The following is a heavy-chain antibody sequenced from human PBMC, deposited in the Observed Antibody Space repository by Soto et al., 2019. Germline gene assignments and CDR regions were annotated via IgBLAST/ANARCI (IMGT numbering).Heavy chain of an antibody. CDR3: ARDYGADYYYYYGMDV. CDR1: GGTFSSYA. V-gene: IGHV1-69*13. D-gene: IGHD4-17*01. J-gene: IGHJ6*02. CDR2: IIPIFGTA. Sequence: SVKVSCKASGGTFSSYAISWVRQAPGQGLEWMGGIIPIFGTANYAQKFQGRVTITADESTSTAYMELSSLRSEDTAVYYCARDYGADYYYYYGMDVWGQGTTVTVSS.